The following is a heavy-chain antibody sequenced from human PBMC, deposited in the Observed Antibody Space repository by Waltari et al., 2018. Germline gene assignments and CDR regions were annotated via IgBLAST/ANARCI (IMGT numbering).Heavy chain of an antibody. Sequence: QVQLVQSGAEVKKPGASVKVSCKASGYTFTSYAMHWVRQAPGQRLEWMGWINAGNGNTKYSQKFQGRVTITRDTSASTAYMELSSLRSEDTAVYYCARFLSYPTMVREVIISEAFDIWGQGTMVTVSS. CDR3: ARFLSYPTMVREVIISEAFDI. J-gene: IGHJ3*02. CDR1: GYTFTSYA. V-gene: IGHV1-3*01. CDR2: INAGNGNT. D-gene: IGHD3-10*01.